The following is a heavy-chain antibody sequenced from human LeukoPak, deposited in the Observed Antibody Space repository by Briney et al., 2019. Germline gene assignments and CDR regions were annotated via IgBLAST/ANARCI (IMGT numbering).Heavy chain of an antibody. CDR2: TSGNNVKI. V-gene: IGHV1-18*01. CDR3: ARDLYDYDSSGLDY. J-gene: IGHJ4*02. Sequence: ASVKVSCKASGYTFVGFAISWVRQAPGQGLECMGWTSGNNVKINYAHKFQGRVTMTTDTSTSTAYMELRSLRSDDTAVYYCARDLYDYDSSGLDYWGQGTLVTVSS. D-gene: IGHD3-22*01. CDR1: GYTFVGFA.